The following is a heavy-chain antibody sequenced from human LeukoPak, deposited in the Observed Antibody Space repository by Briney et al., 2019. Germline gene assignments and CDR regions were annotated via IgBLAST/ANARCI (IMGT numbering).Heavy chain of an antibody. Sequence: GGSLRLSCAASGFTFDDYAMHWVRQAPGKGLEWVSGIGWNSGSIGYADSVKGRFTISRDNAKNSLYLQMNSLRAEDTALYYCAKDATPRYYYGSGSYSTATNNWFDPWGQGTLVTVSS. CDR2: IGWNSGSI. J-gene: IGHJ5*02. CDR3: AKDATPRYYYGSGSYSTATNNWFDP. V-gene: IGHV3-9*01. CDR1: GFTFDDYA. D-gene: IGHD3-10*01.